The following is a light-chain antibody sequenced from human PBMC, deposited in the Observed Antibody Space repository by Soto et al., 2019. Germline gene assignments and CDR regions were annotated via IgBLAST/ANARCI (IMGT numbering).Light chain of an antibody. CDR3: SSYAGSNNFDV. J-gene: IGLJ1*01. CDR1: SSDVGGYNY. CDR2: EVS. V-gene: IGLV2-8*01. Sequence: ALAQPPSASGSPGQSVTISCTGTSSDVGGYNYVSWYQQHPGKAPKLVIYEVSKRPSGVPDRFSGSKSGNTASLTVSGLQAEDEADYYCSSYAGSNNFDVFGTGTKVTVL.